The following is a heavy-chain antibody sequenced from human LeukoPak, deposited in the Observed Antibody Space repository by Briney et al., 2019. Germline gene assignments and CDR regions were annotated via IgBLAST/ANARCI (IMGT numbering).Heavy chain of an antibody. V-gene: IGHV1-18*01. J-gene: IGHJ4*02. CDR2: ISAYNANT. CDR3: AREQWLNPFDY. CDR1: GYTFTSYG. Sequence: ASVTVSCKASGYTFTSYGITWVRQAPGQGLEWMGWISAYNANTNYAQKLQGRVTMTTDTSTSTAYMELRSLRSDGTAVYYCAREQWLNPFDYWGQGTLVTVSS. D-gene: IGHD6-19*01.